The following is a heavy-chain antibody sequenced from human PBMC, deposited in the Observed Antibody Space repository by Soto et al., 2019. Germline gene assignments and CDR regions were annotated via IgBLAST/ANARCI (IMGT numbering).Heavy chain of an antibody. J-gene: IGHJ4*02. CDR1: GFTCSDYP. CDR3: ARETPSFDS. V-gene: IGHV3-48*02. CDR2: IRTISSAI. Sequence: LRLSCAASGFTCSDYPMNWVRQAPGKGLEWVSSIRTISSAIYFADSVRGRFTISRDNARNSLYPQMTSLRDEDTAVYYCARETPSFDSWGQGTLVTVSS. D-gene: IGHD2-15*01.